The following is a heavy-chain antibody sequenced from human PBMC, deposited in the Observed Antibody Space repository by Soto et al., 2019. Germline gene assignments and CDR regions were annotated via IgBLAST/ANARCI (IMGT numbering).Heavy chain of an antibody. V-gene: IGHV4-39*01. CDR2: IYYSGST. CDR3: ARHPVRGVVVVAATPVGWFDP. Sequence: QLQLQESGPGLVKPSETLSLTCTVSGGSISSSSYYWGWIRQPPGKGLEWIGSIYYSGSTYYNPSLKSRVTISVDTSKNQFSLKLSSVTAADTAVYYCARHPVRGVVVVAATPVGWFDPWGQGTLVTVSS. CDR1: GGSISSSSYY. D-gene: IGHD2-15*01. J-gene: IGHJ5*02.